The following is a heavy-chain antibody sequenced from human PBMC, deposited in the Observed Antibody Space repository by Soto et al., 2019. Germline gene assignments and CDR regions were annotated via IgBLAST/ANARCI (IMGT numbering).Heavy chain of an antibody. CDR3: AKARGSSTPAPGSY. J-gene: IGHJ4*02. Sequence: GGSLRLSCAASGFTFGSYAMSWVRQAPGRGLEWVSAISGSGGSTYYADSVKGRFTISRDNSKDTLYLQMNSLGAEDTAIYYCAKARGSSTPAPGSYWGQGSLVTVSS. CDR1: GFTFGSYA. D-gene: IGHD3-16*01. CDR2: ISGSGGST. V-gene: IGHV3-23*01.